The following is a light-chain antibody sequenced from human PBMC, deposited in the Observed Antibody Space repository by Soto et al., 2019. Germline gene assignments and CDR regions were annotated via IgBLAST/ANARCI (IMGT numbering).Light chain of an antibody. V-gene: IGLV1-44*01. CDR3: AAWDDRLSGPV. CDR1: RASIGSNT. Sequence: QSVLTQPPSASGTPGQRVTISCSGSRASIGSNTVTWYQHLPGAAPKLLVYNNNQRPSGVPDRFSGSKSDTSASLAISGLQFEDEAVYYCAAWDDRLSGPVFGGGTKVTVL. J-gene: IGLJ3*02. CDR2: NNN.